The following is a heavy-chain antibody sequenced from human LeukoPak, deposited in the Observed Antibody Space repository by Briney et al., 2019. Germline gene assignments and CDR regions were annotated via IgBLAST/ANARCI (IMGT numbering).Heavy chain of an antibody. CDR1: GFTFNKYA. D-gene: IGHD3-10*02. V-gene: IGHV3-48*03. J-gene: IGHJ6*04. CDR2: ISSSGSTI. CDR3: AELGITMIGGV. Sequence: GGSLRLSCAASGFTFNKYAMNWVRQAPGKGLEWVSYISSSGSTIYYADSVKGRFTISRDNAKNSLYLQMNSLRAEDTAVYYCAELGITMIGGVWGKGTTVTISS.